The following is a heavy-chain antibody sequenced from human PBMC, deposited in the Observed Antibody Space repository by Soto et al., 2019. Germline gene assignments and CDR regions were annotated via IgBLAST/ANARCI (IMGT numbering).Heavy chain of an antibody. J-gene: IGHJ6*02. V-gene: IGHV3-9*01. CDR1: GFTLDDYA. Sequence: QTGGSLRHSCAASGFTLDDYAMHGGVQAPGKGLAWVSGISWNSGSIGYADSVTGRFTISRYNAKNSLYLQMNSLRAEDTALYYCGKGTPREGHNFYCYYYGMDVWGQGTTVTVSS. D-gene: IGHD1-20*01. CDR2: ISWNSGSI. CDR3: GKGTPREGHNFYCYYYGMDV.